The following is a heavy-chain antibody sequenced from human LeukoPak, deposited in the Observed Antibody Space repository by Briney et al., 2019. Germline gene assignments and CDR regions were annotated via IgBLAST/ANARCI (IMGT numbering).Heavy chain of an antibody. V-gene: IGHV3-15*07. J-gene: IGHJ4*02. Sequence: GGSLRLSCAASGFTFSNAWMNWVRQAPGKGLEWVGRIKSKTDGGITDYAAPVKGRFTISRDDSKNTLYLQMNSLKTEDTAVYYCTTTSSSWGFDYWGQGTLVTVSS. CDR1: GFTFSNAW. D-gene: IGHD6-13*01. CDR2: IKSKTDGGIT. CDR3: TTTSSSWGFDY.